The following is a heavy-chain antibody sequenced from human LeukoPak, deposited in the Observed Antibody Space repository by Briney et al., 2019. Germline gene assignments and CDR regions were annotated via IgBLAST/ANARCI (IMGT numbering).Heavy chain of an antibody. V-gene: IGHV3-74*01. CDR2: INRDGSRI. CDR3: VRDFVGPDEY. D-gene: IGHD2-21*01. CDR1: GFTVSSYW. Sequence: GGSLRLSCAVSGFTVSSYWMHWVRQAPGKGLVWVSRINRDGSRIDHADSVRGRFTISRDNAKNILYLQMNSLGVEDTAVYYCVRDFVGPDEYWGQGTQVTVSS. J-gene: IGHJ4*02.